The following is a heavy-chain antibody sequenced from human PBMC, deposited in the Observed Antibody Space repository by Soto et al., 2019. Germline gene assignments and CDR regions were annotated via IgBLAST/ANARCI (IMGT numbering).Heavy chain of an antibody. Sequence: SGGGLVQPGGSLRLSCAAPGFTFSSYSMNWVRQAPGKGLEWVSYISSSSSTIYYADSVKGRFTISRDNAKNSLYLQMNSLRDEDTAVYYCARFETGWGDWFDPWGQGTLVTVSS. CDR3: ARFETGWGDWFDP. D-gene: IGHD1-1*01. CDR2: ISSSSSTI. V-gene: IGHV3-48*02. CDR1: GFTFSSYS. J-gene: IGHJ5*02.